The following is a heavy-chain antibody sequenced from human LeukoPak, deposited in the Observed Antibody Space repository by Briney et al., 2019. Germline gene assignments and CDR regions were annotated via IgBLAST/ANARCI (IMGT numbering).Heavy chain of an antibody. Sequence: GGSLRLSRAASGFPLSTHSLNWVRQAPGKGLEWVSSISAGGDIVFYGDSVKGRFTMSRDNAKNSLHLQMNSLTAEDTAVYYCVRDKYDRSNDADFDSWGHGTLVTVSS. J-gene: IGHJ4*01. CDR2: ISAGGDIV. CDR3: VRDKYDRSNDADFDS. D-gene: IGHD3-22*01. CDR1: GFPLSTHS. V-gene: IGHV3-21*01.